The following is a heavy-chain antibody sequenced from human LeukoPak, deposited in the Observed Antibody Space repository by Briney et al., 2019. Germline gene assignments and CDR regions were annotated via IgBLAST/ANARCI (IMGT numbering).Heavy chain of an antibody. CDR1: GFTFYDYG. J-gene: IGHJ4*02. V-gene: IGHV3-20*04. Sequence: GGSLRLSCAASGFTFYDYGMSWVRQAPGKGLEWVSGINWNGGSTGYADSVKGRFTISRDNAKNSLYLQMNSLRAEDTALYYCARDSYSGSYSYFDYWGQGTLVTVSS. CDR3: ARDSYSGSYSYFDY. D-gene: IGHD1-26*01. CDR2: INWNGGST.